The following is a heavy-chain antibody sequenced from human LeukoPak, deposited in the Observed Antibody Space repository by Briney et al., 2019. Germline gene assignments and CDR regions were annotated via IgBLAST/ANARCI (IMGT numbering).Heavy chain of an antibody. J-gene: IGHJ4*02. V-gene: IGHV3-74*01. CDR3: AKIDAY. CDR1: GFSFSSNW. CDR2: INSDGSIT. Sequence: GGSLRLSCAVSGFSFSSNWMHWVRQAPGKGLVWVSRINSDGSITNYADSVKGRFTISRDNAKNTLYLQMSSLRAEDTAVYYCAKIDAYWGQGTLVTASS.